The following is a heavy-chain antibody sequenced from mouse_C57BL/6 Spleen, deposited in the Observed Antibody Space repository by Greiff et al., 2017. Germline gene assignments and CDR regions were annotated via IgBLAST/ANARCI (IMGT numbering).Heavy chain of an antibody. D-gene: IGHD1-1*01. CDR3: ARTCGSSDDWYFDV. CDR2: INPSNGGT. J-gene: IGHJ1*03. V-gene: IGHV1-53*01. Sequence: VQLQQPGTELVKPGASVKLSCKASGYTFTSYWMHWVKQRPGQGLEWIGNINPSNGGTNYNEKFKSKATLTVDKSSSTAYMQLSSLTSEDSAVYYCARTCGSSDDWYFDVWGTGTTVTVSS. CDR1: GYTFTSYW.